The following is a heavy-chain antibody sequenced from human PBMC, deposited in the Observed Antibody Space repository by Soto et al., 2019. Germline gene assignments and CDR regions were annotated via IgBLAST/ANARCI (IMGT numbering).Heavy chain of an antibody. V-gene: IGHV3-30-3*01. CDR1: GLTFSSYA. CDR2: ISYDGSNK. CDR3: ARLVVAASPRSLVDAFDI. D-gene: IGHD2-15*01. J-gene: IGHJ3*02. Sequence: GGSLRLSCAASGLTFSSYAMHWVRQAPGKGLEWVAVISYDGSNKYYADSVKGRFTISRDNSKNTLYLQMNSLRAEDTAVYYCARLVVAASPRSLVDAFDIWGQGTMVTVSS.